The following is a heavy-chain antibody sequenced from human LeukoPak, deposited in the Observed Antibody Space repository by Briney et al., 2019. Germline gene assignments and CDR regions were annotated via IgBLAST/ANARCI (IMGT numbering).Heavy chain of an antibody. D-gene: IGHD6-19*01. Sequence: SETLSLTCAVYGGSFSGYYWSWIRQPTGKGLEWIGEINHSGSTNYNPSLKSRVTISVDTSKNQFSLKLSSVTAADTAVYYRARGTVSSGWDDYFDYWGQGTLVTVSS. CDR2: INHSGST. CDR1: GGSFSGYY. V-gene: IGHV4-34*01. CDR3: ARGTVSSGWDDYFDY. J-gene: IGHJ4*02.